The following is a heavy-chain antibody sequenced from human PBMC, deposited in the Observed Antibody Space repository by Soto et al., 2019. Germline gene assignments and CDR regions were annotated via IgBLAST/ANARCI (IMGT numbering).Heavy chain of an antibody. Sequence: SGTLSLTCTVSGGSISSGGYYWSWVRQHPGKGLEWIGDIYYSGSTYYNPSLKSRVTISVDTSKNQFSLKLSSVTAADTAVYYCASISYYDSSGYYYVGDIWGQGILVTVSS. J-gene: IGHJ4*02. CDR1: GGSISSGGYY. CDR3: ASISYYDSSGYYYVGDI. CDR2: IYYSGST. D-gene: IGHD3-22*01. V-gene: IGHV4-31*03.